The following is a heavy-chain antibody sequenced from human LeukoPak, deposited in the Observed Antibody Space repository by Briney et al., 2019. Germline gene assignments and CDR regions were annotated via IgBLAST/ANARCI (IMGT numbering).Heavy chain of an antibody. D-gene: IGHD4-23*01. J-gene: IGHJ4*02. CDR1: GGSISSGDYY. CDR3: ARDLLNEGNHLDY. V-gene: IGHV4-30-4*01. Sequence: SETLSLTCTVSGGSISSGDYYWSWIRQPPGKGLEWIGYIYYSGSTYYNPPLKGRVTISVDTSKNQFSLKLSSVTAADTAVYYCARDLLNEGNHLDYWGQGTLVTVSS. CDR2: IYYSGST.